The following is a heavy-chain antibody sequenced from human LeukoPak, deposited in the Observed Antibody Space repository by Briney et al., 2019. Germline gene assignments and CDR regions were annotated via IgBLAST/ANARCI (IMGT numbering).Heavy chain of an antibody. Sequence: GGSLRLSCAASGFTFSSYGMHWVRQAPGKGLEWVAVISYDGSNKYYADSVKGRFTISRDNSKNTLYLQMNSLRAEDTAVYYCAKVLAGGGCYDCAFDIWGQGTMITVSS. V-gene: IGHV3-30*18. CDR3: AKVLAGGGCYDCAFDI. CDR2: ISYDGSNK. CDR1: GFTFSSYG. D-gene: IGHD2-21*02. J-gene: IGHJ3*02.